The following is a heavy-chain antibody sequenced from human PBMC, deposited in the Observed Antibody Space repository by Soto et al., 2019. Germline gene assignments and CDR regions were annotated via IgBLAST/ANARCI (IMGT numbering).Heavy chain of an antibody. CDR2: IYPGDSDT. J-gene: IGHJ3*02. CDR3: ARVVCSSTSCYPYDAFDI. D-gene: IGHD2-2*01. CDR1: GYSFTSYW. V-gene: IGHV5-51*01. Sequence: GASVKVSCKGSGYSFTSYWIGWVRQMPGKGLEWMGIIYPGDSDTRYSPSFQGQVTISADKSISTAYLQWSSLKASDTAMYYCARVVCSSTSCYPYDAFDIWGQGTMVTVSS.